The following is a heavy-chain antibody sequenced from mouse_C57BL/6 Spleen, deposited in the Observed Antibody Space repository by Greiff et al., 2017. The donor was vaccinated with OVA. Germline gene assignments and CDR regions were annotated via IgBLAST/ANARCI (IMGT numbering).Heavy chain of an antibody. CDR3: ARKRDYYGTPFDY. Sequence: QVQLQQPGAELVRPGTSVKLSCKASGYTFTSYWMHWVKQRPGQGLEWIGVIDPSDSYTNYNQKFKGKATLTVDTSSSTAYMQLSSLTSEDAAVYYCARKRDYYGTPFDYWGQGTTLTVSS. CDR1: GYTFTSYW. D-gene: IGHD1-1*01. CDR2: IDPSDSYT. J-gene: IGHJ2*01. V-gene: IGHV1-59*01.